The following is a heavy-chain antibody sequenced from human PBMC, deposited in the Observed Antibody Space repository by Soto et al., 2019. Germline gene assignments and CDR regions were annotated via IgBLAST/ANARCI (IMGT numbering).Heavy chain of an antibody. CDR3: AKGTTVYYYYYGMDV. D-gene: IGHD4-17*01. V-gene: IGHV3-30*18. CDR2: ISYDGSNK. J-gene: IGHJ6*02. Sequence: VAVISYDGSNKYYADSVKGRFTISRDNSKNTLYLQMNSLRAEDTAVYYCAKGTTVYYYYYGMDVWGQGTTVTVSS.